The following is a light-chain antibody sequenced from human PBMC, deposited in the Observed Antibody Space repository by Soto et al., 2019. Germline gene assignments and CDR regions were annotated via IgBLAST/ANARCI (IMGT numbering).Light chain of an antibody. Sequence: QSALTQPASVSGSPGQSITISCTGTSSDIDLNNYVSWYQQHPGRAPKLMIFEVSNRPSGVSERFSGSRSGNTASLTISGLQAEDEADYYCSSYTSRSVLGVFGGGTKLTVL. J-gene: IGLJ2*01. CDR1: SSDIDLNNY. CDR3: SSYTSRSVLGV. V-gene: IGLV2-14*03. CDR2: EVS.